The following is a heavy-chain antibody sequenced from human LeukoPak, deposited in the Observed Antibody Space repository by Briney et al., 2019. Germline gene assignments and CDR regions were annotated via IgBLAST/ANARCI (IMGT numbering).Heavy chain of an antibody. CDR1: GFTLSNCG. D-gene: IGHD6-13*01. J-gene: IGHJ6*03. CDR2: IGSSSSTI. CDR3: AREDSSSWFLGRDNFYYYMDV. V-gene: IGHV3-48*01. Sequence: GGCLRLSCAASGFTLSNCGMNWVRQAPGKGLEWVSYIGSSSSTIYYADSVKGRFTFSRDNAKNSLYLQMNSLRAEDTAVYYCAREDSSSWFLGRDNFYYYMDVWGKGTTVTVSS.